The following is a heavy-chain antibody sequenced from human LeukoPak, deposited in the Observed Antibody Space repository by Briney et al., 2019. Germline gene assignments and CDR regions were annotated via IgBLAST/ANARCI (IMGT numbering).Heavy chain of an antibody. CDR2: ISRSGDTI. D-gene: IGHD2-2*01. CDR3: ARGGPQSTSPADY. CDR1: GFTFSRYE. V-gene: IGHV3-48*03. J-gene: IGHJ4*02. Sequence: GGSLRLSCAASGFTFSRYEMNWVRQAPGKGLEWVSYISRSGDTIYFADSVKGRFTISRDNAKNTLYLQMNTLRADDTAVYYCARGGPQSTSPADYWGQGTLVSISS.